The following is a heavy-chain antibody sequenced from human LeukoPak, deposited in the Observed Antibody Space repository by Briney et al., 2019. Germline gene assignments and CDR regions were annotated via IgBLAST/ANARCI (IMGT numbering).Heavy chain of an antibody. J-gene: IGHJ4*02. V-gene: IGHV4-61*01. CDR2: IYYSGSN. D-gene: IGHD3-9*01. CDR3: ARVGRYDILTGYYPTPPYYFDY. Sequence: SETLSLTCTVSGGSVSSGSYYWSWIRQPPGRGLEWIGYIYYSGSNNYNPSLKSRVTISVDTSKNQFSLKLSSVTAADTAVYYCARVGRYDILTGYYPTPPYYFDYWGQGTLVTVSS. CDR1: GGSVSSGSYY.